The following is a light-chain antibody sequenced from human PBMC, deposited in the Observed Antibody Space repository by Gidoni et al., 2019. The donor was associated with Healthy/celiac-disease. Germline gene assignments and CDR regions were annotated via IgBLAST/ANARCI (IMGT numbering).Light chain of an antibody. Sequence: EIVLTQSPATLSLSPGERATLSCRASQSVSSYLAWYQQKPGQAPRLLIYDASNRATGIPARFSGSGSGTDFTLTISSLEPEDFAFYYCQQRSNWPPTFGQGTRLETK. V-gene: IGKV3-11*01. CDR1: QSVSSY. CDR2: DAS. CDR3: QQRSNWPPT. J-gene: IGKJ5*01.